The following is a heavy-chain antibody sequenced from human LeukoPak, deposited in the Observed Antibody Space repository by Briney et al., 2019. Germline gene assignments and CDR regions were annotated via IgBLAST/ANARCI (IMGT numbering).Heavy chain of an antibody. CDR3: ATEGDSSGYYDY. CDR2: IYSGGDT. D-gene: IGHD3-22*01. V-gene: IGHV3-23*03. CDR1: GFTFSSSA. Sequence: GSLRLSCAASGFTFSSSAMSWVRQAPGKGLEWVSVIYSGGDTYYADSVKGRFTISRDKSKNTLFLQMNSLRAEDTAVYYCATEGDSSGYYDYWGQGTLVTVSS. J-gene: IGHJ4*02.